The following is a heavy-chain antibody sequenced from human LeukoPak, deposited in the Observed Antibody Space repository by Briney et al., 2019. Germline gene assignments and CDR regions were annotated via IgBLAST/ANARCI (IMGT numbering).Heavy chain of an antibody. Sequence: KSGGSLRLSCAASGFTFSSYRMNWVRQAPGKGQEWVSLISSNSSHTYNADSVKGRFTISRDNAKNSLYLEMNSLRAEDTAVYYCARTRDGYNFGPFDCWGQGTLVTVSS. CDR2: ISSNSSHT. CDR1: GFTFSSYR. CDR3: ARTRDGYNFGPFDC. D-gene: IGHD5-24*01. V-gene: IGHV3-21*01. J-gene: IGHJ4*02.